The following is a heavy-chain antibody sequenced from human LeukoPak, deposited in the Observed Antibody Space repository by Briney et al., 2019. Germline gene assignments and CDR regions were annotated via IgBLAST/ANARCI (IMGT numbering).Heavy chain of an antibody. CDR2: IYPGDADT. V-gene: IGHV5-51*01. Sequence: GGSLEISWQGSGCLFTSYWIGWVRPLPGKGRGGMGIIYPGDADTRYSPPFQGQVPTSADKLISTAYLQWTSLKASATAMYSCARLMAAGTFRWFDPWGQGTLVTASS. D-gene: IGHD6-13*01. CDR3: ARLMAAGTFRWFDP. J-gene: IGHJ5*02. CDR1: GCLFTSYW.